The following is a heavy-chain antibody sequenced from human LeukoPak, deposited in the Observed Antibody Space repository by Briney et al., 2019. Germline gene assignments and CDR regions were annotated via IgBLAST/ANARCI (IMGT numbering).Heavy chain of an antibody. CDR3: ARLYLRDHCSSTSCYGLYFDY. V-gene: IGHV4-38-2*01. D-gene: IGHD2-2*01. J-gene: IGHJ4*02. Sequence: SETLSLTCAVSGYIITSGYYWGWIRQPPGKGLEWSGSIYHSASTFYNPSLKTRVTISVDTSKNQFSLKLSSVTAADTAVYYCARLYLRDHCSSTSCYGLYFDYWGQGTLVTVSS. CDR2: IYHSAST. CDR1: GYIITSGYY.